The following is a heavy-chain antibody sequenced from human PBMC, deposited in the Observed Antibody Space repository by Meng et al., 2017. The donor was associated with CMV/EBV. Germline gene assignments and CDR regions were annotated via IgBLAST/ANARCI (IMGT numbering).Heavy chain of an antibody. V-gene: IGHV3-11*06. CDR2: ISSSSSYI. Sequence: GESLKISCAASGFIFSDYYMSWIRQAPGKGLEWVSSISSSSSYIYYADSVKGRFTISRDNAKNSLYLQMNSLRAEDTAVYYCARDVSSSWYVEYFQHWGQGTLVTVSS. CDR3: ARDVSSSWYVEYFQH. J-gene: IGHJ1*01. CDR1: GFIFSDYY. D-gene: IGHD6-13*01.